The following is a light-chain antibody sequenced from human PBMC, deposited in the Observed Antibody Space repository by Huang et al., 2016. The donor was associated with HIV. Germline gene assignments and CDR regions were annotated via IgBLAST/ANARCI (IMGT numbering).Light chain of an antibody. V-gene: IGKV3-15*01. J-gene: IGKJ4*01. CDR2: GSS. CDR1: RSVGRN. Sequence: IVMTQSPATLSVSPGERVTLSCRANRSVGRNLAWYQQRPGQAPRLLIYGSSTRAPGIPARFSGSGSGTDFSLTISSLQSEDFALYYCHQYNNWRLSFGGGTRVDI. CDR3: HQYNNWRLS.